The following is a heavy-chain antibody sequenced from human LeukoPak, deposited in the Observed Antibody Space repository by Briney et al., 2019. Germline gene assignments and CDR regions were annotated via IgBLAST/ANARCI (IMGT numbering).Heavy chain of an antibody. J-gene: IGHJ4*02. D-gene: IGHD2-2*01. Sequence: GEALRISCKGSGSSFTSYWISWVRPMPGKGVGWMGRIDPSDSYTNYSPSFQGHVTISADKSISTAYLQWSSLKASDTAMYYCARSTAPIVVVPAAPLDYWGQGTLVTVSS. CDR2: IDPSDSYT. CDR1: GSSFTSYW. V-gene: IGHV5-10-1*01. CDR3: ARSTAPIVVVPAAPLDY.